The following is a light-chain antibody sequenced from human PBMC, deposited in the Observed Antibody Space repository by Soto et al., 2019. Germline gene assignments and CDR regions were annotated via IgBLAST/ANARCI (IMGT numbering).Light chain of an antibody. CDR1: SSDVGGYNY. V-gene: IGLV2-14*01. CDR2: EVS. J-gene: IGLJ1*01. Sequence: QSALAQPASVSGSPGQSITISCTGTSSDVGGYNYVSWYQQHPGKAPKLMIYEVSNRPSGVSNRSSGSKSGNTASLTISGLQAEDEADYYCSSYTSSNTLDVFGTGTKVTVL. CDR3: SSYTSSNTLDV.